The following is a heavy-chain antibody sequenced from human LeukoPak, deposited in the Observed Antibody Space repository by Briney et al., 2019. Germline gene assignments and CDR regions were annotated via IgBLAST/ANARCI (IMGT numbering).Heavy chain of an antibody. CDR2: INHSGST. Sequence: SETLSLTCAVYGGSFSGYYWSWIRQPPGKGLEWIGEINHSGSTNYNPSLKSRVTISVDTSKNQFSLKLSSVTAADTAVYYCARFPPHEGVDYGGQGTLVPVSS. J-gene: IGHJ4*02. CDR1: GGSFSGYY. CDR3: ARFPPHEGVDY. V-gene: IGHV4-34*01.